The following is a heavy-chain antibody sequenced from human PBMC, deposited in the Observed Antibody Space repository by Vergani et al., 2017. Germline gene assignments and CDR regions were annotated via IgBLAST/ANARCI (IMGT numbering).Heavy chain of an antibody. Sequence: EVQLVEPGGGLVQPGGSLKLSCAASGFTFSGSAMHWVRQASGRGLEWVGRIRSKANSYATAYAASVKGRFTISRDDSKNTAYLQMNSLKTEDTAVYYCAGGNWYFDLWGRGTLVTVSS. CDR2: IRSKANSYAT. J-gene: IGHJ2*01. CDR1: GFTFSGSA. V-gene: IGHV3-73*01. CDR3: AGGNWYFDL. D-gene: IGHD2-8*02.